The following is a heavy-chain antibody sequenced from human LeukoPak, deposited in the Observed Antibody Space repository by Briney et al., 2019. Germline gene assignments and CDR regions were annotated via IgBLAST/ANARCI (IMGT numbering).Heavy chain of an antibody. Sequence: SETLSLTCAVYGGSFSGYYWSWIRQPPGKGLEWIGEINHSGSTNYNPSLKSRVTISVDTSKNQFPLKLSSVTAADTAVYYCARTDYDYVWGSYRRYFDYWGQGTLVTVSS. V-gene: IGHV4-34*01. CDR2: INHSGST. J-gene: IGHJ4*02. D-gene: IGHD3-16*02. CDR3: ARTDYDYVWGSYRRYFDY. CDR1: GGSFSGYY.